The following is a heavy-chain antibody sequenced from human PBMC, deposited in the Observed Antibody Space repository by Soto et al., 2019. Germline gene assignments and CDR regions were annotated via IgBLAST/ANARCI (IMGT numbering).Heavy chain of an antibody. Sequence: QITLKESGPTLVKPTQTLTLTCTFSGFSLNTSGVGVGWIRQPPGKALEWLALIYWDDDKRYSPSLKSRLTITEDTSKNQVVLTMTNMDPVDTATFYCAPTGKIWQWLVDDDFHIWGQGTMVTVSS. D-gene: IGHD6-19*01. CDR3: APTGKIWQWLVDDDFHI. V-gene: IGHV2-5*02. CDR1: GFSLNTSGVG. CDR2: IYWDDDK. J-gene: IGHJ3*02.